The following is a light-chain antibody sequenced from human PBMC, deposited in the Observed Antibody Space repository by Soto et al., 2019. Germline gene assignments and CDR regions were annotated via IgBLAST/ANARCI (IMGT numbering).Light chain of an antibody. Sequence: DIRMTQSPSTLSASVGDRVTITCRASQTISSWLAWYQQKPGKAPKLLIYKASTLETGVPSRFSGSGSGTECTLTISSLQPDDFATYYCQQYNSYSATFGQGTKLEIK. CDR1: QTISSW. CDR2: KAS. J-gene: IGKJ2*01. CDR3: QQYNSYSAT. V-gene: IGKV1-5*03.